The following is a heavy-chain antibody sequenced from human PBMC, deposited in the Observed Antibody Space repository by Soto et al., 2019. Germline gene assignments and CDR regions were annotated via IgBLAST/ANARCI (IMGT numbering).Heavy chain of an antibody. CDR3: AREAGYSSSWSSGFDP. CDR1: GGTFSSYA. J-gene: IGHJ5*02. CDR2: IIPIFGTA. V-gene: IGHV1-69*13. D-gene: IGHD6-13*01. Sequence: ASVKVSCKASGGTFSSYAIRWVRQAPGHGLEWMGGIIPIFGTANYAQKFQGRVTITADESTSTAYMELSSLRSEDTAVYYCAREAGYSSSWSSGFDPWGQGTLVTVSS.